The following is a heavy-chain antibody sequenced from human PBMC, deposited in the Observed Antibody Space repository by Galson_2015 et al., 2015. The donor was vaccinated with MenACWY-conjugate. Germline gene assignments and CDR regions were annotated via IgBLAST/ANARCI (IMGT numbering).Heavy chain of an antibody. V-gene: IGHV3-48*02. CDR2: IRSSSSTI. J-gene: IGHJ3*02. D-gene: IGHD6-19*01. CDR1: GFTFSTFC. CDR3: ASPDTSGWSKAFAI. Sequence: SPRLSRAAPGFTFSTFCMNWVPQAPGKGLEWGSYIRSSSSTIYYADSVKGRFTISRDNAKNSLYLQMNTLRDEDTAVYYCASPDTSGWSKAFAIWGQGTMVTVSS.